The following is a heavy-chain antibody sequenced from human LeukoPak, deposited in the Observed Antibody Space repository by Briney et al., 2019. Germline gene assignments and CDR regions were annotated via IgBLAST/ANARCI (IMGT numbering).Heavy chain of an antibody. Sequence: TGGSLRLSCAASGFTFSSYWMSWVRQAPGKGLEWVANIKQDGSEKYYVDSVKGRFTISRDNAKNSLYLQMNGLRAEDTAVYYCARDRVGYYGSGSSGYWGQGTLVTVSS. CDR2: IKQDGSEK. CDR3: ARDRVGYYGSGSSGY. CDR1: GFTFSSYW. V-gene: IGHV3-7*04. J-gene: IGHJ4*02. D-gene: IGHD3-10*01.